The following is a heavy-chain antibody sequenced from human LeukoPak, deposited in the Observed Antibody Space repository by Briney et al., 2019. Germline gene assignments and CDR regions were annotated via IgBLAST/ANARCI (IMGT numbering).Heavy chain of an antibody. J-gene: IGHJ5*01. D-gene: IGHD1-26*01. CDR3: AKGRLSGSYNRFES. V-gene: IGHV1-2*02. Sequence: ASVKVSCKASGYTFTSYDINWVRQAPGQGLEWMGWINPKNGDTNYAQNFQGRVTMTRDTSILTVYMEVSSLRSDDTAVYYCAKGRLSGSYNRFESWGQGTLVTVSS. CDR2: INPKNGDT. CDR1: GYTFTSYD.